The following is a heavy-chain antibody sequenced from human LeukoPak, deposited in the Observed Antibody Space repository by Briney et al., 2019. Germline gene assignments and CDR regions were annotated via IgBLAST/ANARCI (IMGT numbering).Heavy chain of an antibody. J-gene: IGHJ4*02. Sequence: TGGSLRLSCPASGFTFSSYSMNWVRQAPGKGLEWVSSISSSSSYIYYAGSVKGRFTISRDNAKNSLYLQMNSLRAEDTAVYYCARLGVGATDDYWGQGTLVTASS. D-gene: IGHD1-26*01. V-gene: IGHV3-21*01. CDR1: GFTFSSYS. CDR2: ISSSSSYI. CDR3: ARLGVGATDDY.